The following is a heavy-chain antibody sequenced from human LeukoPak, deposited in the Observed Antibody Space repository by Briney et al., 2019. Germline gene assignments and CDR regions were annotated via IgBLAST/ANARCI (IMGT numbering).Heavy chain of an antibody. CDR3: ARERDCRFFDY. D-gene: IGHD2-21*01. J-gene: IGHJ4*02. CDR1: GLRFGSFW. Sequence: GGSLRLSCAVSGLRFGSFWMSWVRQTPGKGLEWVANINQDGSEKYFVDSVRGRFTISRDNSKNSLHLQMNTLRAEDTAVYYCARERDCRFFDYWGQGTLVTVSS. CDR2: INQDGSEK. V-gene: IGHV3-7*01.